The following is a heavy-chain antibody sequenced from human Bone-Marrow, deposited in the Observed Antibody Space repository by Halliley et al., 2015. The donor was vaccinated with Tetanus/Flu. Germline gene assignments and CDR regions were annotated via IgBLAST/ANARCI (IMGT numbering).Heavy chain of an antibody. V-gene: IGHV1-69*11. CDR1: GGTFTTYT. J-gene: IGHJ4*02. CDR2: IVPMLDAT. Sequence: QMQLVQSGAEMKRPGSSVKVSCKASGGTFTTYTLSWVRQAPGQGLEWMGRIVPMLDATKYAQKFQDRVTITADEATNTVYMELGGLRSEDTAVFYWATSAQWGPPVCWGPGALVPVSS. D-gene: IGHD1-26*01. CDR3: ATSAQWGPPVC.